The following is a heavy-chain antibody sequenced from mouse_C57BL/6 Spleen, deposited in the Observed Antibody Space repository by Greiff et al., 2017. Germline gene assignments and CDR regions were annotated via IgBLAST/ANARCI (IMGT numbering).Heavy chain of an antibody. V-gene: IGHV1-72*01. Sequence: QVQLQPPGAELVKPGASVKLSCKASGYTFTSYWMHWVKQRPGRGLEWIGRIAPNSGGTKYNEKFKSKATLTVDKPSSTAYMQLSSLTSEDSAVYYCARIGNWEVDYWGQGTTLTVSS. CDR2: IAPNSGGT. CDR3: ARIGNWEVDY. J-gene: IGHJ2*01. D-gene: IGHD4-1*01. CDR1: GYTFTSYW.